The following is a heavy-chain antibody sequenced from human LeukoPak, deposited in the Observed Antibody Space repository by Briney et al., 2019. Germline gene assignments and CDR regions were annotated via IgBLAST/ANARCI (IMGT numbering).Heavy chain of an antibody. CDR2: INHSVST. J-gene: IGHJ4*02. Sequence: SETLSLSSAVSGGSFTGDYWSCGREPPGKELDWMGEINHSVSTNYNQYLKSRFPISVGTSKNQISLKLSSVTAADTAVYYCARATGLYYHYVWGSYRSPYYFDYWGQGTLDSVSS. V-gene: IGHV4-34*01. CDR1: GGSFTGDY. D-gene: IGHD3-16*02. CDR3: ARATGLYYHYVWGSYRSPYYFDY.